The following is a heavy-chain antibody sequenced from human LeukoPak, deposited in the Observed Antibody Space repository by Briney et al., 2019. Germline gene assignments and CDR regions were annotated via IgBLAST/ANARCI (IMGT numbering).Heavy chain of an antibody. Sequence: PSETLSLTCAVYGGSFSGYYWSWIRQPPGKGLEWIGEINHSGSTNYNPSLKSRVTISVDTSKNQFSLKLSSVTAADTAVYYCAREVAVTSRFDYWGQGTLVTVSS. J-gene: IGHJ4*02. D-gene: IGHD2-15*01. V-gene: IGHV4-34*01. CDR2: INHSGST. CDR1: GGSFSGYY. CDR3: AREVAVTSRFDY.